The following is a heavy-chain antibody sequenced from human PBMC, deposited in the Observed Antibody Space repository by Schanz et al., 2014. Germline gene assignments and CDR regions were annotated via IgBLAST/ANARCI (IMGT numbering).Heavy chain of an antibody. J-gene: IGHJ6*02. CDR2: IKPDGSEK. CDR3: VREGSSSPDCCYYNGMDV. D-gene: IGHD6-6*01. Sequence: EMQVVESGGGSVQPGGSLRVSCAASGFTFSNYWMSWVRQAPGKGLEWVAKIKPDGSEKLYVDSVRGRFAVSRDNVKNLLYLEMNSLRIEDTAEYHCVREGSSSPDCCYYNGMDVWGQGTTVTVSS. CDR1: GFTFSNYW. V-gene: IGHV3-7*01.